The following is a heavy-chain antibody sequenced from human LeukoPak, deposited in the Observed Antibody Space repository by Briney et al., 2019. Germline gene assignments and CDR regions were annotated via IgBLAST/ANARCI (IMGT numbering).Heavy chain of an antibody. CDR3: TTERGGSYNDC. Sequence: ASVKVSCKASGYTLTTYYVHWVRQAPGQGLEWVGLVKSTGGSTTYAQQFQRRVTMTRDTSTSTFYMELSSLRSEDTAIYYCTTERGGSYNDCWGQGTLVTVSS. CDR1: GYTLTTYY. CDR2: VKSTGGST. V-gene: IGHV1-46*01. J-gene: IGHJ4*02. D-gene: IGHD1-26*01.